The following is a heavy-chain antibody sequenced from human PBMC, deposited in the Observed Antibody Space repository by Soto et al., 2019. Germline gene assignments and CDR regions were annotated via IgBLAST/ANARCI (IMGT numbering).Heavy chain of an antibody. CDR1: GCSIRSYD. J-gene: IGHJ6*03. V-gene: IGHV4-59*08. CDR2: IYYSGST. D-gene: IGHD2-2*01. CDR3: ASLPLYCSSTSCPYYMDV. Sequence: SETLSLTCTVSGCSIRSYDWSLIRQPPGKGLEWIGYIYYSGSTNYNPSLKSRVTISVDTSKNQFSLKLSSVTAADTAVYYCASLPLYCSSTSCPYYMDVWGKGTTVTVSS.